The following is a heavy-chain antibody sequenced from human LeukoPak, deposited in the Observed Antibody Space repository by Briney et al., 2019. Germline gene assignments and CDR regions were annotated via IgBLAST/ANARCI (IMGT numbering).Heavy chain of an antibody. CDR3: AGGYSFGYGSAWFDP. V-gene: IGHV6-1*01. D-gene: IGHD5-18*01. J-gene: IGHJ5*02. Sequence: SQTLSLTCAISGDIVSSDRAAWNWIRQSPSRGLEWLGRTSYRSKWYHEYAVSVRSRLTNIPDTSKNQFSLQLISVTPEDTAIYYCAGGYSFGYGSAWFDPWGQGILVTVSS. CDR2: TSYRSKWYH. CDR1: GDIVSSDRAA.